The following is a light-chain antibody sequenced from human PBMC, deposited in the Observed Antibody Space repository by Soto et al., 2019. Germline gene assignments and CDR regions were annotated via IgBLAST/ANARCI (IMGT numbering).Light chain of an antibody. Sequence: EIVMTHSPATLSVSPGGRATLSCRASQSVSSNLAWYQQKPGQAPRLLIYGASTRATGIPARFSGSGSGTEFTLTISSLQSEDFAVYYCQQYNNWPLTFGGGTKVDIK. J-gene: IGKJ4*01. V-gene: IGKV3-15*01. CDR1: QSVSSN. CDR2: GAS. CDR3: QQYNNWPLT.